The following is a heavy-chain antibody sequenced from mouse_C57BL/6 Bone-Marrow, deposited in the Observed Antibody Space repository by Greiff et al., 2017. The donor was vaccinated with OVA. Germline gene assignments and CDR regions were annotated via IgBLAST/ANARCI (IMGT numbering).Heavy chain of an antibody. V-gene: IGHV1-82*01. D-gene: IGHD2-12*01. CDR3: APLRAWFAY. CDR1: GYAFSSSW. Sequence: QVQLQQSGPELVKPGASVKISCKASGYAFSSSWMNWVKQRPGQGLEWIGRIYPGDGDTNYNGKFKGKATLTADKSSSTAYMQLSSLTSEDSAVYFCAPLRAWFAYWGQGTLVTVSA. CDR2: IYPGDGDT. J-gene: IGHJ3*01.